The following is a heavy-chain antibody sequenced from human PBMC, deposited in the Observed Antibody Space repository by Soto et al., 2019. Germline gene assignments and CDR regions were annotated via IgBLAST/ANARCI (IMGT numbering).Heavy chain of an antibody. Sequence: PGGSLRLSCAAPGFTFSSYAMHWVRQAPGKGLEWVAVISYDGSNKYYADSVKGRFTISRDNSKNTLYLQMNSLRAEDTAVYYCARDREYSSSIDYWGQGTLVTVSS. V-gene: IGHV3-30-3*01. CDR1: GFTFSSYA. CDR2: ISYDGSNK. J-gene: IGHJ4*02. D-gene: IGHD6-6*01. CDR3: ARDREYSSSIDY.